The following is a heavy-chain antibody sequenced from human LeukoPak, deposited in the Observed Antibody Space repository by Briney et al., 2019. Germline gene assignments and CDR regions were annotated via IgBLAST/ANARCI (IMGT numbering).Heavy chain of an antibody. D-gene: IGHD3-3*01. Sequence: SETLSLTCSVSGGSISNYYWSWIRQPAGKGLEWIGHIHTSENTNYNPSLKSRVTMSVDTSKNQFSLKLSSVTAADTAVYYCAREHYISWRSFDYWGQGTLVTVSS. V-gene: IGHV4-4*07. CDR2: IHTSENT. J-gene: IGHJ4*02. CDR1: GGSISNYY. CDR3: AREHYISWRSFDY.